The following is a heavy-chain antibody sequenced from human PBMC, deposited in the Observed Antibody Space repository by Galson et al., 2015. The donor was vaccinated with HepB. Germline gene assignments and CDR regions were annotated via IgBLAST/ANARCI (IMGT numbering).Heavy chain of an antibody. Sequence: VKVSCKASGYTFTSYSTQWVRQAPGQGLEWMGIINPSGGITSYAEKFQGRVTMTRDTSTNTVYMELSSLRSEDTAVYYCARWRGGSPFDYWGQGTLVTVSS. CDR3: ARWRGGSPFDY. J-gene: IGHJ4*02. CDR1: GYTFTSYS. D-gene: IGHD3-16*01. V-gene: IGHV1-46*01. CDR2: INPSGGIT.